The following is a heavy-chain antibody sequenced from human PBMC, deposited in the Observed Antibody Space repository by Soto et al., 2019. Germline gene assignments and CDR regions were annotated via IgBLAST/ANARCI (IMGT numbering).Heavy chain of an antibody. V-gene: IGHV4-59*08. CDR1: GGSICSYY. Sequence: SETLSLTCTVSGGSICSYYWSWIRQPPGKGLEWIGYIYYSGSTNYNPSLKSRVTISVDTSKNQFSLKLSSVTAADTAVYYCARHGVGDILTGQPDYWGQGTLVTVS. J-gene: IGHJ4*02. D-gene: IGHD3-9*01. CDR2: IYYSGST. CDR3: ARHGVGDILTGQPDY.